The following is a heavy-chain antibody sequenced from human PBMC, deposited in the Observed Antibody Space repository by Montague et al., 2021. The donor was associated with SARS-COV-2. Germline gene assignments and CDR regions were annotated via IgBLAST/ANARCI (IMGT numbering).Heavy chain of an antibody. CDR3: ASGTYYYDSSGPPSLGWFALDI. D-gene: IGHD3-22*01. CDR1: GGSISSGSYY. J-gene: IGHJ3*02. Sequence: TLSLTCTVSGGSISSGSYYWSWIRQPAGKGLEWIGRIYTSGSTNYNPSLKSRVTISVDTSKNQFSLKLSSVTAADTAVYYCASGTYYYDSSGPPSLGWFALDIWGQGTMVTVSS. V-gene: IGHV4-61*02. CDR2: IYTSGST.